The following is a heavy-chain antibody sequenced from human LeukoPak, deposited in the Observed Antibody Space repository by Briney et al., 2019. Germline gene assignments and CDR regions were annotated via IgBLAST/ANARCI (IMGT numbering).Heavy chain of an antibody. Sequence: GVSLRLSCAASGFTVSSNYMNWVRQAPGKGLEWVSVIYGGGNIYYADSVKGRFTISRDNSKNTLYLQMNSLRAEDTAVYYCARGAGYNYPYYFDYWGQGTLVTVSS. V-gene: IGHV3-53*01. CDR3: ARGAGYNYPYYFDY. CDR2: IYGGGNI. D-gene: IGHD5-24*01. CDR1: GFTVSSNY. J-gene: IGHJ4*02.